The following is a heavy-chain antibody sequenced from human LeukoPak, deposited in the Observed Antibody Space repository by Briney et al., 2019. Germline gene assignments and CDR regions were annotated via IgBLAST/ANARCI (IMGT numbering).Heavy chain of an antibody. CDR1: GFTFSSYS. Sequence: GGSLRLSCAASGFTFSSYSMNWVRQAPGKGLEWVSSISSSSSYIYYADSVKGRFTISRDNAKNSLYLQMNSLRGEDTAVYYCARDFPRDKDAFDIWGQGTMVTVAS. CDR2: ISSSSSYI. CDR3: ARDFPRDKDAFDI. J-gene: IGHJ3*02. V-gene: IGHV3-21*01.